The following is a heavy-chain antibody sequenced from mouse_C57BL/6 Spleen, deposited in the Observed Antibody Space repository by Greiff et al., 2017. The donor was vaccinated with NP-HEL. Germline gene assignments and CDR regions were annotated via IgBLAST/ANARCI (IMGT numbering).Heavy chain of an antibody. D-gene: IGHD2-1*01. CDR1: GFTFSSYA. CDR3: ARDDGNSYFDY. V-gene: IGHV5-4*01. Sequence: EVKLQESGGGLVKPGGSLKLSCAASGFTFSSYAMSWVRQTPEKRLEWVATISDGGSYTYYPDNVKGRFTISRDNAKNNLYLQMSHLKSEDTAMYYCARDDGNSYFDYWGQGTTLTVSS. J-gene: IGHJ2*01. CDR2: ISDGGSYT.